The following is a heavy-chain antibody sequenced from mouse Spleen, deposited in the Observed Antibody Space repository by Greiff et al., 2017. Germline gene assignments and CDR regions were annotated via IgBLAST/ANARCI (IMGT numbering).Heavy chain of an antibody. CDR2: ISSGSSTI. J-gene: IGHJ4*01. D-gene: IGHD2-1*01. V-gene: IGHV5-17*01. CDR3: ARPYYGNFYYAMDY. CDR1: GFTFSDYG. Sequence: DVMLVESGGGLVKPGGSLKLSCAASGFTFSDYGMHWVRQAPEKGLEWVAYISSGSSTIYYADTVKGRFTISRDNAKNTLFLQMTSLRSEDTAMYYCARPYYGNFYYAMDYWGQGTSVTVSS.